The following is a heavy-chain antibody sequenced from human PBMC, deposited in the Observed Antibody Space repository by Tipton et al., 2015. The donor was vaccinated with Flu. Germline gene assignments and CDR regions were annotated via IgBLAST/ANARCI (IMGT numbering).Heavy chain of an antibody. V-gene: IGHV4-59*08. CDR2: IYYSGST. CDR3: ARHGAHFDWLLNDAFDI. CDR1: GGSISSYY. D-gene: IGHD3-9*01. Sequence: TLSLTCTVSGGSISSYYWSWIRQPPGKGLEWIGYIYYSGSTNYNPSLKSRVTISVDTSKNQFSLKLSSVTAADTAVYYCARHGAHFDWLLNDAFDIWGQGTMVTVSS. J-gene: IGHJ3*02.